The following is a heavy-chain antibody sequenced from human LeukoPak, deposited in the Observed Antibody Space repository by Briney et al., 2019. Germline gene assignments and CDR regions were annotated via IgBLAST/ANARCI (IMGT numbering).Heavy chain of an antibody. Sequence: PGGSLRLSCAASRSTSTTEVISCVRQAPGKGLEWVANIKQDGNEKYYVDSVKGRFTISRDNARNSLYLQMNSLRADDTAVYYCVRDDGSSYGVADYWSQGTLVTVSS. J-gene: IGHJ4*02. CDR2: IKQDGNEK. V-gene: IGHV3-7*04. CDR3: VRDDGSSYGVADY. D-gene: IGHD5-18*01. CDR1: RSTSTTEV.